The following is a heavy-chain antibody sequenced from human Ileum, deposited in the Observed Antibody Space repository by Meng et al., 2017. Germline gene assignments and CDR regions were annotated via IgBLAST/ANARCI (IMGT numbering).Heavy chain of an antibody. CDR2: ISSSSSYI. CDR1: GFTFSSYS. Sequence: GGSLRLSCAASGFTFSSYSMNWVRQAPGKGLEWVSSISSSSSYIYYADSVKGRFTISRDNAKNSLYLQMNSLRAEDTAVYYCAREKTGYYPDAFDIWGQGTMVTVSS. V-gene: IGHV3-21*01. D-gene: IGHD3-9*01. J-gene: IGHJ3*02. CDR3: AREKTGYYPDAFDI.